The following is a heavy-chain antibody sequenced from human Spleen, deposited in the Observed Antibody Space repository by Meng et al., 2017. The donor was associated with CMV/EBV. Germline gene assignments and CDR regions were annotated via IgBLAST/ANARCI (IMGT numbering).Heavy chain of an antibody. Sequence: ASVKVSCKTSGSDFTNFAIAWVRQAPGQGLEWMGWISPYNGKTKYAQNLQGRLTMTTDTPTSTAYMELRSLRSDDMAVYYSAIENPRWLAVDYWGQGTLVTVSS. D-gene: IGHD6-19*01. CDR2: ISPYNGKT. J-gene: IGHJ4*02. CDR1: GSDFTNFA. V-gene: IGHV1-18*03. CDR3: AIENPRWLAVDY.